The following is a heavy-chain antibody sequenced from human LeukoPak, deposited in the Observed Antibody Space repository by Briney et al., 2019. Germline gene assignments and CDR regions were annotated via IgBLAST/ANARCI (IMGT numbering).Heavy chain of an antibody. CDR2: IYYSGGT. CDR1: GGSISSYY. J-gene: IGHJ4*02. V-gene: IGHV4-59*01. Sequence: SETLSLTCTVSGGSISSYYWSWIRQPPGKGLEWIGYIYYSGGTNYNPSLKSRVTISVDTSKNQFSLKLSSVTAADTAVYYCARATWLPVGLYYYDSSGYYYYFDSWGQGTLVTVSS. CDR3: ARATWLPVGLYYYDSSGYYYYFDS. D-gene: IGHD3-22*01.